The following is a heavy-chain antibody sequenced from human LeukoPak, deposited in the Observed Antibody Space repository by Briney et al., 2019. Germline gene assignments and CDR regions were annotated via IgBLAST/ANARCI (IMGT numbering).Heavy chain of an antibody. J-gene: IGHJ4*02. CDR3: ATYGYSDY. CDR2: INPNSGGT. D-gene: IGHD6-13*01. V-gene: IGHV1-2*02. CDR1: GYTFTGYY. Sequence: GASVKVSCKASGYTFTGYYMHWVRQAPGQGLEWMGWINPNSGGTNYARKFQGRVTMTRDTSTSTVYMELSSLRSEDTAVYYCATYGYSDYWGQGTLVTVSS.